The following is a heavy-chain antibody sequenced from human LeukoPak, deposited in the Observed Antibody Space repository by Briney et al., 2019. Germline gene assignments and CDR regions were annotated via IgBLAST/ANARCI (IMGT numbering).Heavy chain of an antibody. CDR3: ARRAPGYCITTSCPDTYYYYYYMDV. Sequence: GGSLRLSCAASGFAFSSSWMSWVRQAPGKGLEWVANIKQDGSETYDVASLKGRFTVSRDNAKNSVYLQMNNLRAEDTAVYYCARRAPGYCITTSCPDTYYYYYYMDVWGKGTTVTVSS. V-gene: IGHV3-7*01. CDR2: IKQDGSET. D-gene: IGHD2-2*01. CDR1: GFAFSSSW. J-gene: IGHJ6*03.